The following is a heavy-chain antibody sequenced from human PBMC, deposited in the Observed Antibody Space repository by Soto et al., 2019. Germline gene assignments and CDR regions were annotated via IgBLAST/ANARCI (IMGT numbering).Heavy chain of an antibody. CDR3: ARAYYYDTSGLKCRHFDY. CDR2: ISYDGSNK. CDR1: GFTFSSYA. J-gene: IGHJ4*02. Sequence: QVQLVESGGGVVQPGRSLRLSCAASGFTFSSYAIHWVRQAPGKGLEWVAVISYDGSNKYYADSVKGRLTISRDNSKNTLNLQMNSLRAEDTAVYYCARAYYYDTSGLKCRHFDYWGQGTLVTVSS. D-gene: IGHD3-22*01. V-gene: IGHV3-30*01.